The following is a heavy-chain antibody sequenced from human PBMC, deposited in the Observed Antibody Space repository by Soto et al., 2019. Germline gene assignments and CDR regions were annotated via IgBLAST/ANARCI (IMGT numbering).Heavy chain of an antibody. V-gene: IGHV4-61*01. D-gene: IGHD6-19*01. CDR1: GGSVSSGSYY. J-gene: IGHJ6*02. Sequence: QVQLQESGPGLVKPSETLSLTCTVSGGSVSSGSYYWSWIRQPPGKGLEWIGYIYYSGSTNYNPSLNSPATISVDTSKNQFSLKLSSVTAADTAVYYCARGIEGWYQGRYYYGMDVWGQGTTVTVSS. CDR2: IYYSGST. CDR3: ARGIEGWYQGRYYYGMDV.